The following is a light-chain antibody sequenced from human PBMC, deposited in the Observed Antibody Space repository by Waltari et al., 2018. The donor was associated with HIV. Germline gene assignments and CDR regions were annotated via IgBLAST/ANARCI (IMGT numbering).Light chain of an antibody. CDR3: QQYNNWPRT. Sequence: EIVMTQSPATLSVSLGERVTLPCRASQNVITNLAWYQQKPGQAPRLLIYGASTRATDIPSRFSGGGSGTEFTLTIGSLQSEDSASYYCQQYNNWPRTFGQGTKVEVK. J-gene: IGKJ1*01. V-gene: IGKV3-15*01. CDR2: GAS. CDR1: QNVITN.